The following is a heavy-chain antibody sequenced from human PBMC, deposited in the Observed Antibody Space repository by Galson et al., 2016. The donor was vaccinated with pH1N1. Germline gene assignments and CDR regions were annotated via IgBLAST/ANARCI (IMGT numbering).Heavy chain of an antibody. CDR1: GFSLSTSGMC. V-gene: IGHV2-70*01. CDR2: IDWDDAK. D-gene: IGHD4-17*01. J-gene: IGHJ4*02. CDR3: ARLDYGDYSGYFEY. Sequence: PALVKPTQTLTLTCTFSGFSLSTSGMCVSWIRQPPGKALEWLALIDWDDAKYYSTSLKTRLTISKDTSKNQVVLTMTNMDPVDTATYYSARLDYGDYSGYFEYWGQGTLVTVSS.